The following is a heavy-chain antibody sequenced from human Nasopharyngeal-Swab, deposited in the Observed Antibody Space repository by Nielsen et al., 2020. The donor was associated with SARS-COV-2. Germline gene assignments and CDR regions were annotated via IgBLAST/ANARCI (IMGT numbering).Heavy chain of an antibody. CDR1: GYSFSTYW. Sequence: GESLKISCQGSGYSFSTYWIGWVRQMPGKGLEWMGIIYPGDSTTKYRPSFQGQVTISADKSISIAYLQWSSLKASDTAMYFCARLYGGYVDYWGQGTLVTVSS. V-gene: IGHV5-51*01. CDR3: ARLYGGYVDY. J-gene: IGHJ4*02. D-gene: IGHD4/OR15-4a*01. CDR2: IYPGDSTT.